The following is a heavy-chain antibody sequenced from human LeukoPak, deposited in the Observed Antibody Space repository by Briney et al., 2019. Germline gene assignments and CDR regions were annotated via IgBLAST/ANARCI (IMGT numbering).Heavy chain of an antibody. CDR2: INPSGGST. Sequence: ASVKVSCKASGYTFTSYYMHWVRQAPGQGLEWMGIINPSGGSTSYAQKFQGRVTMIRDTSTSTVYMELSSLRSEDTAVYYCARERGRDGYNLGSFDYWGQGTLVTVSS. CDR3: ARERGRDGYNLGSFDY. V-gene: IGHV1-46*01. J-gene: IGHJ4*02. D-gene: IGHD5-24*01. CDR1: GYTFTSYY.